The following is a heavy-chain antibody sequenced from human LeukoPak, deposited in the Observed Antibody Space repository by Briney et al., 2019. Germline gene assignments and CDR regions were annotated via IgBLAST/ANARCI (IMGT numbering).Heavy chain of an antibody. Sequence: SETLSLTCAVYGGSFSGYYWSWIRQPPGKGLEWIGEINHSGSTNYNPSLKSRVTISVDTSKNQFSLKLSSVTAADTAVYYCARDSPQGNYFDYWGQGTLVTVSS. D-gene: IGHD3-10*01. V-gene: IGHV4-34*01. CDR2: INHSGST. J-gene: IGHJ4*02. CDR1: GGSFSGYY. CDR3: ARDSPQGNYFDY.